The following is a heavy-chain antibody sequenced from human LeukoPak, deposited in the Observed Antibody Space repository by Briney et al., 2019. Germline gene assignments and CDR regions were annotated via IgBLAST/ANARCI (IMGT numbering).Heavy chain of an antibody. CDR2: ISHSGST. D-gene: IGHD2-2*01. CDR3: ARDRSSWGYYFDY. Sequence: SETLSLTCTVSGFSISSGYYWGWIRQPPGKGLEWIGSISHSGSTYYNPSLKSRVTISLDTSKNQFSLKLSSVTAADTAVYYCARDRSSWGYYFDYWGQGTLVTVSS. J-gene: IGHJ4*02. CDR1: GFSISSGYY. V-gene: IGHV4-38-2*02.